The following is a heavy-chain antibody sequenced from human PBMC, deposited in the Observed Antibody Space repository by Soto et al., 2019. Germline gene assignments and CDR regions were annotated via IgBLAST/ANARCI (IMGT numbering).Heavy chain of an antibody. CDR1: GFTFDDYA. CDR2: ISWNGRSK. CDR3: AQDGVSLAYFYYMDV. Sequence: EVQLVESGGALVQPGRSLRLSCAASGFTFDDYAMHWVRQVPGKGLEWVSGISWNGRSKAYAGSVEGRFTISRDSASNSLYLQMDRLRAEDTALYYCAQDGVSLAYFYYMDVWGQGTTVTVSS. D-gene: IGHD2-21*01. J-gene: IGHJ6*03. V-gene: IGHV3-9*01.